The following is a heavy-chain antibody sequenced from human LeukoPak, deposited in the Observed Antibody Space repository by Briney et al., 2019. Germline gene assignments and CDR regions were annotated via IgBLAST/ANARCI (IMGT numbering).Heavy chain of an antibody. Sequence: SETLSRTCTVSGGSISSYYWSWIRQPPGKGLEWIGYIYYSGSTNYNPSLKSRVTISVDTSKNPFSLKLSSVTAADTALFYCARGSAYCSGGSCHEFDYWGQGTLVTVSS. CDR1: GGSISSYY. CDR3: ARGSAYCSGGSCHEFDY. V-gene: IGHV4-59*01. D-gene: IGHD2-15*01. J-gene: IGHJ4*02. CDR2: IYYSGST.